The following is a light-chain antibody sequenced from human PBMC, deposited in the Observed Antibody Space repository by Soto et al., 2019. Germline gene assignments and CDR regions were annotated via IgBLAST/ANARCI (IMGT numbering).Light chain of an antibody. V-gene: IGLV7-46*01. CDR3: QSYDSSLRASV. J-gene: IGLJ2*01. Sequence: QAVVTQEPSLIVSPGGTVTLTCDSSTGAVTSGHYPYWFQQKPGQAPRTLIYDTSHKHSWTPARFSGSLLGGKAALTLSGAQPEDEADYYCQSYDSSLRASVFGGGTKVTVL. CDR2: DTS. CDR1: TGAVTSGHY.